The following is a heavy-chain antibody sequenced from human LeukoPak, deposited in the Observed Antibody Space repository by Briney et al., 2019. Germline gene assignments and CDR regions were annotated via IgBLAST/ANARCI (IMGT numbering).Heavy chain of an antibody. Sequence: PGGSLRLSCAASGFTFSSYSMNWVRPAPGKGLEWVSSISSSSSYIYYADSVKGRFTISRDNAKNSLYLQMNSLRAEDTAVYYCARGYIAVAGTFDYWGQGTLVTVSS. CDR1: GFTFSSYS. V-gene: IGHV3-21*01. CDR2: ISSSSSYI. D-gene: IGHD6-19*01. CDR3: ARGYIAVAGTFDY. J-gene: IGHJ4*02.